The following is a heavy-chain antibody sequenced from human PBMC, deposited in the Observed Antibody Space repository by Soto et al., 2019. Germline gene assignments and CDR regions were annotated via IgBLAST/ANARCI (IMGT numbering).Heavy chain of an antibody. Sequence: QVQLQESGPGLVKPSETLSLTCTVSAGSITNNYWSWIRQPPGKGLEWIGYIYYSRSTDYNPSLKSRVTISVDTSKNQFSLKLSSVTAADTAVYYCARESSYSGWFDCWGQGTLVTVSS. CDR3: ARESSYSGWFDC. D-gene: IGHD6-19*01. CDR1: AGSITNNY. J-gene: IGHJ4*02. V-gene: IGHV4-59*01. CDR2: IYYSRST.